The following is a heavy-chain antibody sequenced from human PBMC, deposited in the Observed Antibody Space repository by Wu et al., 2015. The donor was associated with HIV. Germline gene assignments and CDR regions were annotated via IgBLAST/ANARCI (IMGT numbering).Heavy chain of an antibody. CDR3: ARDLRSGYDY. CDR1: GGTFSSYV. Sequence: QVQLVQSGAEVKKPGSSVKVSCKASGGTFSSYVISWVRQAPGQGLEWMGWINPNSGGTNYAQKFQGRVTMTRDTSISTAYMELSRLRSDDTAVYYCARDLRSGYDYWGQGTLVTVSS. V-gene: IGHV1-2*02. CDR2: INPNSGGT. D-gene: IGHD6-19*01. J-gene: IGHJ4*02.